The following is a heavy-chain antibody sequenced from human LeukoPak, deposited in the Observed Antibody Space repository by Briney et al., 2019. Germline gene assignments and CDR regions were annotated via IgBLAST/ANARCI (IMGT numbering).Heavy chain of an antibody. V-gene: IGHV3-33*01. CDR3: ARDRGDCSGGSCYSDYFDY. CDR1: GFDFRSYG. CDR2: IWYDASNQ. D-gene: IGHD2-15*01. Sequence: PGGSLRLSCAASGFDFRSYGMHWVRQAPGKGPEWVAIIWYDASNQYYADSVKGRFTISRDNSKNTLYLQLSSLRAEDTAVYCCARDRGDCSGGSCYSDYFDYWGQGTLVTVSS. J-gene: IGHJ4*02.